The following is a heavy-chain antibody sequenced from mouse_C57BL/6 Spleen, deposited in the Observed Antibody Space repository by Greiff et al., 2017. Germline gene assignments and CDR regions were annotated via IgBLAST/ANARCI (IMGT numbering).Heavy chain of an antibody. D-gene: IGHD2-4*01. CDR2: IDPSDSYT. V-gene: IGHV1-59*01. CDR1: GYTFTSYW. Sequence: QVQLQQPGAELMRPGTSVKLSCKASGYTFTSYWMHWVKQRPGQGLEWIGVIDPSDSYTNYNQKFKGKATLTIDTSSSTAYMQLSSLTSEDSAVYYCARRDDYDGGYYYAMDYWGQGTSVTVSS. J-gene: IGHJ4*01. CDR3: ARRDDYDGGYYYAMDY.